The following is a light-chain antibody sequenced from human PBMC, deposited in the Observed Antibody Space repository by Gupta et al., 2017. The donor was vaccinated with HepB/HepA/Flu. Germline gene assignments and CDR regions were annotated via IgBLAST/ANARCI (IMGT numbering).Light chain of an antibody. CDR2: FAG. J-gene: IGLJ3*02. V-gene: IGLV3-21*04. CDR3: QVWDSTGDDFFWV. Sequence: SYVLTQPPSVSVAPGKPARITCGGNNIRNKSVHWYQQKPGQAPVLVIYFAGDRPSGIPERFSGSKSGHTATLTISWVEAGDEADYYCQVWDSTGDDFFWVFGGGTKLTVL. CDR1: NIRNKS.